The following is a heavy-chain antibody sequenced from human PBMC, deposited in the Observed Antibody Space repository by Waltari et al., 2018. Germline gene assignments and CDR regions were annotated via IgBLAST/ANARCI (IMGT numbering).Heavy chain of an antibody. Sequence: QVQLVQSGAEVKKPGSSVKVSCKASGGTFSSYAISWVRQAPGQGLEWMGGIFPNVGTANYAQKFQGRVTITADESTSTAYMELSSLRSEDTAVYYCASGYDSSGYYPAYYYYGMDVWGQGTTVTVSS. CDR3: ASGYDSSGYYPAYYYYGMDV. CDR1: GGTFSSYA. D-gene: IGHD3-22*01. J-gene: IGHJ6*02. V-gene: IGHV1-69*01. CDR2: IFPNVGTA.